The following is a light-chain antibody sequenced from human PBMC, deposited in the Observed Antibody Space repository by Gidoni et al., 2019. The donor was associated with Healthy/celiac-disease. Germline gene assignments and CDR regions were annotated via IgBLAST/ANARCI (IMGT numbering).Light chain of an antibody. V-gene: IGKV3-15*01. Sequence: EIVMTQSPATLSVSPGERATLSCRASQSVSSNLAWYQQKPGQAPRLLIYGASTRATGIPARFSGSGSGTEFTLTISSLQSEDFAVYYCQQYNNWLWTFXQXTKVEIK. J-gene: IGKJ1*01. CDR2: GAS. CDR3: QQYNNWLWT. CDR1: QSVSSN.